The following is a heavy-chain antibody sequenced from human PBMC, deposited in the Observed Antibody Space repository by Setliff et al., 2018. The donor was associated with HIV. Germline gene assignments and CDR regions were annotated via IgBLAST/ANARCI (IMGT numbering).Heavy chain of an antibody. CDR3: ASAGAWQRNALDI. J-gene: IGHJ3*02. D-gene: IGHD5-12*01. CDR2: INPTGGST. Sequence: ASVKVSCKPSANSFTNHYMHWVRQAPGQGLEWMGVINPTGGSTRNTQKVXGXXXXTRDTSTSTVYMELSSLRSEDTAVYYCASAGAWQRNALDIWGQG. CDR1: ANSFTNHY. V-gene: IGHV1-46*01.